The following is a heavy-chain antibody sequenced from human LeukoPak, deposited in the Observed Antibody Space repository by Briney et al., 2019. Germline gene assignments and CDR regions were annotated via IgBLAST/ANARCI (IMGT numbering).Heavy chain of an antibody. CDR2: INHSGST. CDR3: ARIAAAYDWFDP. D-gene: IGHD6-13*01. J-gene: IGHJ5*02. Sequence: SETLSLTCAVYGGSFSGYYWSWIRQPPGKGLEWIGEINHSGSTNYNPSLKRRVTTSVAPSNNQFSLKLRSAPAADTAVYYCARIAAAYDWFDPWGQGTLVTVPS. V-gene: IGHV4-34*01. CDR1: GGSFSGYY.